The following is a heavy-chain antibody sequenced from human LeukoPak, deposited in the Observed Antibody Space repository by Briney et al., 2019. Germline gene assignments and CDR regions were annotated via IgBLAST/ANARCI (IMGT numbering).Heavy chain of an antibody. CDR1: GGTFSSYA. CDR2: IIPILGRA. CDR3: AREGEDIVVVPAAMDNWLDP. V-gene: IGHV1-69*04. Sequence: SVKVSCKASGGTFSSYAIRGVRQAPGQGLEWMGRIIPILGRANYAQKFQGRVTITADKSTSTAYMELSSLRSEDTAVYYCAREGEDIVVVPAAMDNWLDPWGQGTLVTVSS. D-gene: IGHD2-2*01. J-gene: IGHJ5*02.